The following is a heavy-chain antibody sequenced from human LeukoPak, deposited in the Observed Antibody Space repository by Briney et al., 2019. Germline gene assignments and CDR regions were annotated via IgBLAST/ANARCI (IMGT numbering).Heavy chain of an antibody. J-gene: IGHJ5*02. CDR3: ARAGAATSPNWFDP. CDR2: MTTSSIYM. D-gene: IGHD4-11*01. Sequence: GGSLRLSCAASGFTFSSYSMNWVRQAPGKGLEWVSSMTTSSIYMYYADSVKGRFTISRDNAKNSLYLQMDGLRVEDTAVYYCARAGAATSPNWFDPWGQGTLVTVSS. V-gene: IGHV3-21*01. CDR1: GFTFSSYS.